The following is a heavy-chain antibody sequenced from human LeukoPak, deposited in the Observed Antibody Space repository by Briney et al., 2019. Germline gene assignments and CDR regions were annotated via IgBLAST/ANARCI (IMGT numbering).Heavy chain of an antibody. CDR2: ICVSGDTT. CDR1: GFTFSSYA. Sequence: GGSLTLSCAASGFTFSSYAMSWVRQAPGKGLEWVSAICVSGDTTYYADSVKGRFTISRDNSKNTLYLQMSGLRAEDTAVYYCAKVASYWYFDLWGRSTLVTVSS. V-gene: IGHV3-23*01. J-gene: IGHJ2*01. CDR3: AKVASYWYFDL.